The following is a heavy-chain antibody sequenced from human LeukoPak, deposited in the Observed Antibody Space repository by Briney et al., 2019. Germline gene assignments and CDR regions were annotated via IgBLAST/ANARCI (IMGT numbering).Heavy chain of an antibody. J-gene: IGHJ6*04. V-gene: IGHV3-21*04. CDR1: GFTFSTMT. D-gene: IGHD3-16*01. CDR2: ISSSSSSI. CDR3: ARGDWDYYYYALDV. Sequence: GGSLRLSCVVSGFTFSTMTINWVRQAPGKGLEWISSISSSSSSIYYADSVEGRFTVSRDNAKNSLYLQLNSLRAEDTAVYYRARGDWDYYYYALDVWGEGTTVTVSS.